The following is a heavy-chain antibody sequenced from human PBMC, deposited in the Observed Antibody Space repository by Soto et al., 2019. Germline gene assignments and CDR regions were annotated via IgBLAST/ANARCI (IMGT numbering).Heavy chain of an antibody. Sequence: GGSLRLSCEASGFTFSSYSLYWVRQAPGKGLEWVASISSHSNYKSYADSVKGRFTISRDNAKNSLFLQMDSLRAEDTAVYYCVRAHPTHSSGYSFFDWGQGTLVTAPQ. CDR3: VRAHPTHSSGYSFFD. CDR1: GFTFSSYS. D-gene: IGHD3-22*01. CDR2: ISSHSNYK. J-gene: IGHJ4*01. V-gene: IGHV3-21*01.